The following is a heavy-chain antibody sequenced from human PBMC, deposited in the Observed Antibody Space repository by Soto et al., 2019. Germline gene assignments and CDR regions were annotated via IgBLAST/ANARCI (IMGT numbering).Heavy chain of an antibody. J-gene: IGHJ5*02. D-gene: IGHD3-22*01. CDR2: ISGSGGST. CDR1: GFTFSSYA. V-gene: IGHV3-23*01. Sequence: SLRLSCAASGFTFSSYAMSWVRQAPGKGLEWVSAISGSGGSTYYADSVKGRFTISRDNSKNTLYLQMNSLRAEDTAVYYCAKVDSSYDSSGYYSHDPWGQGTLVTVSS. CDR3: AKVDSSYDSSGYYSHDP.